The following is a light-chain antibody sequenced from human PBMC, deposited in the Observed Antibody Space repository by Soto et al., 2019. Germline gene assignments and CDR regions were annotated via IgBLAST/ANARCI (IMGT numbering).Light chain of an antibody. J-gene: IGKJ5*01. CDR3: QQYNNWPPSIT. CDR2: GAS. V-gene: IGKV3-15*01. CDR1: QSVSSN. Sequence: EIVMTQSAATLSISAAQKANLSCXXXQSVSSNLAWYQQKPGQAPRLLIYGASTRATGIPARFSGSGSGTEFTLTISSLQSEDFAVYYCQQYNNWPPSITFGQGTRLENK.